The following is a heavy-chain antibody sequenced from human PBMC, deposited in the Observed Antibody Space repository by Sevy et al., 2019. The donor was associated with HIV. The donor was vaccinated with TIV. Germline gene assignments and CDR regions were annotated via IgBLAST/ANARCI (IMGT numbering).Heavy chain of an antibody. V-gene: IGHV1-24*01. Sequence: ASVKVSCKVSGSTLSQMAMHWVRQAPGKGLEWMATFDPEDAETIYTQKLQGRVTMTADTSSDTAYMELSNLRSEDTAVYYCATTKDYYESSCEPFDYWGQGTLVTVSS. J-gene: IGHJ4*02. CDR1: GSTLSQMA. D-gene: IGHD3-22*01. CDR2: FDPEDAET. CDR3: ATTKDYYESSCEPFDY.